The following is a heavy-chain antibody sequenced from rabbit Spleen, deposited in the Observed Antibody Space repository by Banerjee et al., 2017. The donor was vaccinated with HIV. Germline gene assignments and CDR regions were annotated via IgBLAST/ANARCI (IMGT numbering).Heavy chain of an antibody. CDR1: GFDFSNYNF. CDR3: ARNLNGGSHFIRLDL. CDR2: IDTGSRDFT. J-gene: IGHJ3*01. V-gene: IGHV1S40*01. Sequence: LVEYGGDLVQPGASLTLTCTASGFDFSNYNFMCWVRQAPGKGLEWIACIDTGSRDFTYYASWAKGRFTISKTSSTTVTLQMTSLTAADTATYFCARNLNGGSHFIRLDLWGPGTLVTVS. D-gene: IGHD8-1*01.